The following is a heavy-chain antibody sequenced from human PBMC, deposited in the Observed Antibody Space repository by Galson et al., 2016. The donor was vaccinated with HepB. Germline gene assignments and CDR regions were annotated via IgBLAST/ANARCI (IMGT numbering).Heavy chain of an antibody. D-gene: IGHD2-8*02. CDR2: IDWDDQK. Sequence: PALVKPTQTLTLTCTFSGFSLSTRGMCVSWIRQPPGKALEWLARIDWDDQKHHSTSLETSLTISKDTSENQGVLTMTNMEPVDTATYYCARTPRYCTGDGCDAFDIWGQGTLVTVSS. V-gene: IGHV2-70*11. J-gene: IGHJ3*02. CDR3: ARTPRYCTGDGCDAFDI. CDR1: GFSLSTRGMC.